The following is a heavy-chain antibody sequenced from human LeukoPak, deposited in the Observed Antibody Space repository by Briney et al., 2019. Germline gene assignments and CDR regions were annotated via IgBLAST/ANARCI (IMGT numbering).Heavy chain of an antibody. CDR1: GFSISSGYY. Sequence: SETLSLTCTVSGFSISSGYYWGWIRQPPGKGPEWIGSISHTGSTFYNPSLKSRVTISIDTSKIQFSLKLRSVTAADTAMYYCARGAEKIVAAMSRWGQGTLVTVSS. D-gene: IGHD5-12*01. CDR3: ARGAEKIVAAMSR. CDR2: ISHTGST. V-gene: IGHV4-38-2*02. J-gene: IGHJ1*01.